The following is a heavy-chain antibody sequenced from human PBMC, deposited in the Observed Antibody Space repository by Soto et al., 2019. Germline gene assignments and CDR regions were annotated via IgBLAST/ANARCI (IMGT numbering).Heavy chain of an antibody. CDR2: IIPMFGIG. D-gene: IGHD1-26*01. V-gene: IGHV1-69*01. CDR3: GRGYRESYFYARGV. CDR1: GGSFSKYG. J-gene: IGHJ6*02. Sequence: QVQLVQSGAEVKMPGSSVRVSCKASGGSFSKYGISWVRQAPGQGLEWMGGIIPMFGIGNYVEKFLGRVTITADEPTSISHMELTSLSPEDTAVYFCGRGYRESYFYARGVGGQWTKVCVS.